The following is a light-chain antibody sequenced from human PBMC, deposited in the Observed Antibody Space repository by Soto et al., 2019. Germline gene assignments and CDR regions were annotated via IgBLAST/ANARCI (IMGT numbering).Light chain of an antibody. CDR2: EGD. Sequence: QSALTQPASVSGSPGQSITISCSGTSSDVGSSNLVSWYQQHPGKAPKLIIFEGDRRPSGVSGRFSGSKSGNTASLTISGLQAEDEADYYCCSFARSSTVYVFGTGTKVTVL. CDR1: SSDVGSSNL. CDR3: CSFARSSTVYV. V-gene: IGLV2-23*01. J-gene: IGLJ1*01.